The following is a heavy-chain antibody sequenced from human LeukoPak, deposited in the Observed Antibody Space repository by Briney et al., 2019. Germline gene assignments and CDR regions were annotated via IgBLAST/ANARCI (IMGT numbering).Heavy chain of an antibody. CDR1: GDTVSSSRAA. CDR2: TYYTSTWYN. CDR3: VRDRLTAPRIFEY. V-gene: IGHV6-1*01. Sequence: SQTLSLTCVISGDTVSSSRAAWTWIRQSPSRGLEWLGRTYYTSTWYNDYAASVESRISINPDTSKNQFSLHLNSVTPEDTAVYYCVRDRLTAPRIFEYWGQGTLVTVSS. D-gene: IGHD2-8*01. J-gene: IGHJ4*02.